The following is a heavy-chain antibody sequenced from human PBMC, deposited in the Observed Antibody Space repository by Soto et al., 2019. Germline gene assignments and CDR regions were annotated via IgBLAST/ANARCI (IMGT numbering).Heavy chain of an antibody. CDR1: EFTFSSYG. D-gene: IGHD1-26*01. CDR2: ISYDGTNK. V-gene: IGHV3-30*18. Sequence: QVQLVESGGGVVQPGRSLRLSCAASEFTFSSYGMHWVRQAPGKGLEWVAVISYDGTNKYYADSVKGRFTISRDNSKNTLYLQMNSLRAEDTAVYYCAKVGDGSNSFFDYWGQGTLFTVSS. CDR3: AKVGDGSNSFFDY. J-gene: IGHJ4*02.